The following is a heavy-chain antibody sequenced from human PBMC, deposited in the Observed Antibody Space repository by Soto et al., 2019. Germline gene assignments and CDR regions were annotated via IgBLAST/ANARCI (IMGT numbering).Heavy chain of an antibody. CDR1: GITYSTYA. Sequence: QVHLVQSGAEVKHPGASVRVSCKASGITYSTYAIHWVRQAPGQGLEWMGWINAGEGYTRYSQDFQGRVTLTTVTSASTTYMDLSNLTFEDTAVYYSARAIRGYVTWGQGTQVTVSS. CDR3: ARAIRGYVT. J-gene: IGHJ5*02. V-gene: IGHV1-3*01. D-gene: IGHD5-12*01. CDR2: INAGEGYT.